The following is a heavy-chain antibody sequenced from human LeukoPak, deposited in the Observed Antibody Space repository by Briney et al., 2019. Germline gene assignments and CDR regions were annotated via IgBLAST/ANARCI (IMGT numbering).Heavy chain of an antibody. CDR2: IYASGST. CDR3: ARGFWSGYDLAAFDI. D-gene: IGHD3-3*01. Sequence: SQTLSLTCTVSGGSISSGSYYWGWLRQPAGRGLEWIGRIYASGSTSYNPSLKSRVTISVDTSKNQFSLKLSSVTAADTAVYYCARGFWSGYDLAAFDIWGQGTMVTVSS. J-gene: IGHJ3*02. CDR1: GGSISSGSYY. V-gene: IGHV4-61*02.